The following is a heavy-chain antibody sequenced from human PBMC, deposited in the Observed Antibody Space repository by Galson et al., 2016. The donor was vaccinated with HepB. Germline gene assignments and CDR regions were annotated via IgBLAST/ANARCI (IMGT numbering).Heavy chain of an antibody. V-gene: IGHV3-23*01. CDR2: ISASGGST. CDR3: ARDETYCSGGSCYDGQLFDY. J-gene: IGHJ4*02. D-gene: IGHD2-15*01. Sequence: SLRLSCAASGFTFSAYAIHWVRQAPGKGLEWVSGISASGGSTHYADSVKGRFTFSRDSSKNTLYLQMNSLRAEDTAVYYCARDETYCSGGSCYDGQLFDYWGQGTLVTVSS. CDR1: GFTFSAYA.